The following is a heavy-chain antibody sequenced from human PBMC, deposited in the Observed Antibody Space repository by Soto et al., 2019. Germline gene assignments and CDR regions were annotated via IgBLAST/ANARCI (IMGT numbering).Heavy chain of an antibody. J-gene: IGHJ6*02. CDR3: ARDQYDFPSGYYYYDMEV. Sequence: PSETLSLTCTVSGGSVSSESHYWSWIRQTPGKGLEWIGYIYYTGSTNYNPSLKGRVTMSVDTSRDQVSLRLRSVTRADTAVYYCARDQYDFPSGYYYYDMEVWGQGTKVTVSS. CDR1: GGSVSSESHY. D-gene: IGHD3-3*01. V-gene: IGHV4-61*01. CDR2: IYYTGST.